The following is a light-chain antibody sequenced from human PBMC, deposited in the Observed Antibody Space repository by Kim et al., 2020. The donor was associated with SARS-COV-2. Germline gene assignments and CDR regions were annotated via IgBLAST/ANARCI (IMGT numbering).Light chain of an antibody. CDR2: DVS. J-gene: IGLJ2*01. CDR1: RSLGGDYNS. Sequence: QSTTLSRTRTRSLGGDYNSYSWYQQPPDKPPKLIIYDVSDRPSGVSTHFSGSKSGNTASLTISGLQAADEADYYCTSYTGADTVVFGGGTQLTVL. CDR3: TSYTGADTVV. V-gene: IGLV2-14*03.